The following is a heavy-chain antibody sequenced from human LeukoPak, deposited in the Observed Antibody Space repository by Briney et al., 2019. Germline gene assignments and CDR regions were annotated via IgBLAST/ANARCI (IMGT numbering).Heavy chain of an antibody. J-gene: IGHJ5*02. CDR2: IRYDGSNK. V-gene: IGHV3-30*02. Sequence: GGSLRLSCAASGFTFSSYGMHWVRQAPGKGLEWVAFIRYDGSNKYYADSVKGRFTISRDNSKNTLYLQMDSLRAEDTAVYYCARVRYNWFDPWGQGTLVTVSS. CDR1: GFTFSSYG. CDR3: ARVRYNWFDP.